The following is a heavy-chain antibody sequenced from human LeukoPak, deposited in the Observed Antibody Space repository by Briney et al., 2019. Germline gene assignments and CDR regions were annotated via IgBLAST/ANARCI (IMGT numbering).Heavy chain of an antibody. J-gene: IGHJ4*02. CDR2: ISWNSGSI. V-gene: IGHV3-9*01. CDR1: GFTFDDYA. Sequence: GGSLRLSCAASGFTFDDYAMHWVRQAPGKGLEWVSGISWNSGSIGYADSVKGRFTISRDNAKNSLYLQMNSLRAEDTALYYCAKGRGAAADHWGQGTLVTVSS. CDR3: AKGRGAAADH. D-gene: IGHD6-13*01.